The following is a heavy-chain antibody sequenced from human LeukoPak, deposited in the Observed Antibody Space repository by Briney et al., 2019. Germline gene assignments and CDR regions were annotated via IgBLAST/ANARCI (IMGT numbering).Heavy chain of an antibody. CDR1: GYTFTSYG. CDR2: ISAYNGNT. Sequence: ASVKVSCKASGYTFTSYGISWVRQAPGHGLEWMGWISAYNGNTNYAQKLQGRVTMTTDTSTSTAYMELRSLRSDDTAVYYCARVSYCSSTSCYYYGMDVWGQGTTVTVSS. CDR3: ARVSYCSSTSCYYYGMDV. V-gene: IGHV1-18*01. J-gene: IGHJ6*02. D-gene: IGHD2-2*01.